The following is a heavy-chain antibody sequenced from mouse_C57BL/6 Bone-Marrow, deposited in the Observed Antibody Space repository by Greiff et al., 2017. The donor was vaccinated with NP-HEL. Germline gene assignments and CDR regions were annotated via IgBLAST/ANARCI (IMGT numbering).Heavy chain of an antibody. Sequence: VKLQESGAELVRPGASVKLSCKASGYTFTDYYINWVKQRPGQGLEWIARIYPGSGNTYYNEKFKGKATLTAEKSSSTAYMQLSSLTSEDSAVYFCARDSNYVAWFAYWGQGTLVTVSA. CDR3: ARDSNYVAWFAY. D-gene: IGHD2-5*01. CDR2: IYPGSGNT. J-gene: IGHJ3*01. CDR1: GYTFTDYY. V-gene: IGHV1-76*01.